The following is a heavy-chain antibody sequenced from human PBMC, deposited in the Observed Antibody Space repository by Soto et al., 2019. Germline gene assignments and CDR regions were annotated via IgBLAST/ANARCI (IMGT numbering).Heavy chain of an antibody. CDR1: GFTFSSYA. CDR3: AKGSYSSGWYGGLYWDY. J-gene: IGHJ4*02. CDR2: ISGSGGST. D-gene: IGHD6-19*01. V-gene: IGHV3-23*01. Sequence: PGGSLRLSCAASGFTFSSYAMSWVRQAPGKGLEWVSAISGSGGSTYYADSVKGRFTISRDNSKNTLYLQMNSLRAEDTAVYYCAKGSYSSGWYGGLYWDYWGQGTLVTVSS.